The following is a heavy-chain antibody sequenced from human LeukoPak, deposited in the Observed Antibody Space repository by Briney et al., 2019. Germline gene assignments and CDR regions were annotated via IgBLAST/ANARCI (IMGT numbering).Heavy chain of an antibody. J-gene: IGHJ5*02. CDR1: GFTFSSYS. V-gene: IGHV3-21*01. CDR3: ARGPQFSGPGWFDP. CDR2: ITFSSSHI. Sequence: GGSLRLSCAASGFTFSSYSMNWVRQAPGKGLECVSSITFSSSHIYYADSVKGRFTISRDNTKDSLYLQMNSLRAEDTAIYYCARGPQFSGPGWFDPWGQGTLVTVSS. D-gene: IGHD3-10*01.